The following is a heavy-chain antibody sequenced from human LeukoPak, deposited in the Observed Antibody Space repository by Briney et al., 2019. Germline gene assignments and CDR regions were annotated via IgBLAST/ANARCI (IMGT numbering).Heavy chain of an antibody. D-gene: IGHD3-22*01. J-gene: IGHJ4*02. CDR3: ARDPNDGSGYFYYFDY. CDR2: IYYSGST. V-gene: IGHV4-59*01. Sequence: PSETLSLTCTVSGGSISSCYWSWIRQPPGKGLEWIGYIYYSGSTNYNPSLKSRVTISVDTSKNQFSLKLSSVTAADTAVYYCARDPNDGSGYFYYFDYWGQGTLVTVSS. CDR1: GGSISSCY.